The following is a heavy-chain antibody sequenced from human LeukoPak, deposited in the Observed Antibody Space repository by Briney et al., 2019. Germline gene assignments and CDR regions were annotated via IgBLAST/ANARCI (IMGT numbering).Heavy chain of an antibody. V-gene: IGHV2-70*01. J-gene: IGHJ6*02. CDR2: IDWDADK. CDR1: GFSLIPSGLC. CDR3: ARIPPGFYYYGMDV. Sequence: SGPTLFNPTQTPTLTCSLSGFSLIPSGLCQRWICHPPGKSLECLALIDWDADKYYRTSLKTRLTISKDTSKNQVVLTMTNMDPVDTATYYCARIPPGFYYYGMDVWGQGTTVTVSS.